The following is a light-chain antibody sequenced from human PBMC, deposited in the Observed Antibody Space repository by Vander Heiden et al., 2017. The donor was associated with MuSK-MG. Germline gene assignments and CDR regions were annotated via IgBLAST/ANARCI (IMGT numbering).Light chain of an antibody. V-gene: IGKV3-11*01. Sequence: VLTQSPATLSLSPGERATLSCRASQSVGRFLAWLQQRPGQAPRLLIFDASNRATGIPGRFSGSGSGTDFTLTISSLEPEDFAVYYCQQRGSWPPTFGGGTKVEI. CDR3: QQRGSWPPT. CDR2: DAS. J-gene: IGKJ4*01. CDR1: QSVGRF.